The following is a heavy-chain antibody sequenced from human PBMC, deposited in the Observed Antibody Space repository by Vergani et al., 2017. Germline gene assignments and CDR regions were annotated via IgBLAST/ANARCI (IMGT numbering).Heavy chain of an antibody. J-gene: IGHJ4*02. CDR3: ARGGDGILTGCRY. CDR1: GYTFSNYY. CDR2: INPSGGHT. V-gene: IGHV1-46*03. Sequence: QVQVVQSGAEVKKSGASVKVSCKTSGYTFSNYYMHWVRQAPGQGLEGMGIINPSGGHTNYAQKFQGRVTMTRDTSTSTVYMDLSSLRSEDTAIYYFARGGDGILTGCRYWVQGTLVTDSS. D-gene: IGHD3-9*01.